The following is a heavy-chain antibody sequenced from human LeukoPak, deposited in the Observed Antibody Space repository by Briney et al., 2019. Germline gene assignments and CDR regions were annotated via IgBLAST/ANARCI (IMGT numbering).Heavy chain of an antibody. CDR3: ARLGGKRDVDSFYNAMDV. Sequence: SETLSLTCTVSGGSVSSGSYYWSWIRQPPGRGLEWIGYIYYSGSTNYNPSLKSRLTISVDTSKNQFSLKLSSVTAADTAVYYCARLGGKRDVDSFYNAMDVWGQGTTVTVSS. D-gene: IGHD1-14*01. J-gene: IGHJ6*02. CDR1: GGSVSSGSYY. V-gene: IGHV4-61*01. CDR2: IYYSGST.